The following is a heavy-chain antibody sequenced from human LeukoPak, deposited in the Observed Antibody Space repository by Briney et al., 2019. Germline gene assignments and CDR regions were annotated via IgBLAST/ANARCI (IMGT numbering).Heavy chain of an antibody. D-gene: IGHD2/OR15-2a*01. J-gene: IGHJ5*02. V-gene: IGHV5-51*01. CDR3: ARTSTSGYNWFDP. Sequence: GESLKISCKGSGYSFNTYWIGWVRQMPGKGLEWMGIIYPGDSDTKYSPSFQGQVTISADKSISTAYLQWSSLKASDTAMYYCARTSTSGYNWFDPWGQGTLVTVSS. CDR1: GYSFNTYW. CDR2: IYPGDSDT.